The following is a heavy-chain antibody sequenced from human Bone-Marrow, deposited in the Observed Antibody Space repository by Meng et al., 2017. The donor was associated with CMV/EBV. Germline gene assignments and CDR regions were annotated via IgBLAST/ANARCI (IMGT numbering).Heavy chain of an antibody. J-gene: IGHJ6*02. CDR3: VRWFRKLGNCSSTSFPPNYYYGIDV. D-gene: IGHD2-2*01. V-gene: IGHV1-69*10. CDR1: GDTFSSYA. Sequence: SVKVSCKASGDTFSSYAISWVRQAPGQGLEWMGGIIPILGIANYAQKFQGRVTMTGDKSTSTAYMELSSLRTEDTAVYYCVRWFRKLGNCSSTSFPPNYYYGIDVWGQGTMVTVSS. CDR2: IIPILGIA.